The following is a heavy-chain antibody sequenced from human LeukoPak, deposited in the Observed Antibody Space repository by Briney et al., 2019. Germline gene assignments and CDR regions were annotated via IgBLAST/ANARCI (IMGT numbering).Heavy chain of an antibody. CDR1: GFTFSDYH. Sequence: GGSLRLSCAASGFTFSDYHMSWIRQAPGKGLEWVSYISSSGSTIYYADSVKGRFTISRDNAKNSLYLQMNSLRAEDTAVYYCAILSGSSGYYWGFDYWGQGTLVTVSS. CDR2: ISSSGSTI. V-gene: IGHV3-11*01. D-gene: IGHD3-22*01. CDR3: AILSGSSGYYWGFDY. J-gene: IGHJ4*02.